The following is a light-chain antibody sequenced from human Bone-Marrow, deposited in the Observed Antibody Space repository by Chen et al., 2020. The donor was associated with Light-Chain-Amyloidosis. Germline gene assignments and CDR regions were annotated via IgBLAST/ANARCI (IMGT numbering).Light chain of an antibody. CDR1: NIGSTS. CDR2: DDR. Sequence: YVLTQPSSVSVAPGQTAKNACGGNNIGSTSVHWYQQTPGQAPLLVVYDDRDRPSGIPERLSGSNSGNTATLTISRVEAGDEADYYCQVWDRSSDRPVFGGGTKLTVL. V-gene: IGLV3-21*02. CDR3: QVWDRSSDRPV. J-gene: IGLJ3*02.